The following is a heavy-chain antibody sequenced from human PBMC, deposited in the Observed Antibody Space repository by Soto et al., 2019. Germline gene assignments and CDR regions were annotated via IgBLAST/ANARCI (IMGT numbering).Heavy chain of an antibody. Sequence: HPGGSLRLSCAASGFTVSSNYMSWVRQAPGKGLEWVSVIYSGGSTYYADSVKGRFTISRDNSKNTLYLQMNSLRAEDTAVYYCARGVQEQQLFKRRYYYYYGMDVWGQGTTVTVSS. CDR2: IYSGGST. V-gene: IGHV3-53*01. J-gene: IGHJ6*02. CDR1: GFTVSSNY. D-gene: IGHD6-13*01. CDR3: ARGVQEQQLFKRRYYYYYGMDV.